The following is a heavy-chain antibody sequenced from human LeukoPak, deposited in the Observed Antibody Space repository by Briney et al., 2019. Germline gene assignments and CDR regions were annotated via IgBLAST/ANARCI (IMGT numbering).Heavy chain of an antibody. D-gene: IGHD6-19*01. CDR3: ARGFWVAGSNWFDL. CDR2: FYISGST. V-gene: IGHV4-61*02. J-gene: IGHJ5*02. Sequence: SETLSLTCTVSGDSISSGDYYWSWIRQPAGKGLEWIGRFYISGSTIYNPSLKSRVTMSVDTSKNHFSLTLSSVTAADTAVYYCARGFWVAGSNWFDLWGQGTLVTVSS. CDR1: GDSISSGDYY.